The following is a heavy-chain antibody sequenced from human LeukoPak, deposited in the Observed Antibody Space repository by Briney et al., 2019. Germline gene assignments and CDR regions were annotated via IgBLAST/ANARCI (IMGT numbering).Heavy chain of an antibody. CDR1: GFTVSSNY. CDR3: ARDRRYNYGYGFDY. J-gene: IGHJ4*02. V-gene: IGHV3-53*01. Sequence: GGSLRLSCAASGFTVSSNYMSWVRQAPGKGLEWVSVIYSGSSTNYADSVKGRFTISRDNSKSTLYLQMNSLRAEDTAVYYCARDRRYNYGYGFDYWGQGTLVTVSS. D-gene: IGHD5-18*01. CDR2: IYSGSST.